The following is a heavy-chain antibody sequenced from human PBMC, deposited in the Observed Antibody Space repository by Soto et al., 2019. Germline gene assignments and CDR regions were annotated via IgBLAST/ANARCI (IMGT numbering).Heavy chain of an antibody. Sequence: PSETLSLTCAVSGGSISSGGYSWSWIRQPPGKGLEWIGYIYHSGSTYYNPSLKSRVTISVDRSKNQFSLKLSSVTAADTAVYYCARGALGYCRGGSCLNWFGPWGQGTLVTVSS. D-gene: IGHD2-15*01. CDR3: ARGALGYCRGGSCLNWFGP. J-gene: IGHJ5*02. CDR2: IYHSGST. CDR1: GGSISSGGYS. V-gene: IGHV4-30-2*01.